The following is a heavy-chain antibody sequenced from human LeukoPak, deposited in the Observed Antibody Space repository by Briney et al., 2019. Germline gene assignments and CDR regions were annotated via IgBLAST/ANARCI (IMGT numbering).Heavy chain of an antibody. CDR1: GFTFSSYA. Sequence: GGSLRLSCAASGFTFSSYAMHWVRQAPGKGLEWVAVIRYDGSNKYYADSVKGRFTISRDNSKNTLYLQMNSLRAEDTAVYYCARGVDGYNYSDYWGQGTLATVSS. J-gene: IGHJ4*02. CDR2: IRYDGSNK. CDR3: ARGVDGYNYSDY. D-gene: IGHD5-24*01. V-gene: IGHV3-30*04.